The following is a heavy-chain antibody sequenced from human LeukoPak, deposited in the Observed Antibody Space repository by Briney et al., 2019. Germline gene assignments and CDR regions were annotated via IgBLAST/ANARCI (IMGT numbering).Heavy chain of an antibody. V-gene: IGHV4-34*01. CDR3: ARRVGRWFGERAFYYNYMDV. J-gene: IGHJ6*03. CDR2: INHRRST. D-gene: IGHD3-10*01. CDR1: GGSFSGYY. Sequence: PSETLSLTCAVYGGSFSGYYWTWIRQPPGKGLEWIGEINHRRSTKYSPSLKSRVTISVDTSKNQFSLRLSSVTAADTAVYYCARRVGRWFGERAFYYNYMDVWGKGTTVTISS.